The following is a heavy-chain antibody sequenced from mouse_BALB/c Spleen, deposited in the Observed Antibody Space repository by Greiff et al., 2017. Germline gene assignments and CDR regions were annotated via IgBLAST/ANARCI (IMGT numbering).Heavy chain of an antibody. CDR3: ARSRAGTRGDY. CDR2: INPSSGYT. J-gene: IGHJ2*01. V-gene: IGHV1-4*02. CDR1: GYTFTSYT. D-gene: IGHD3-3*01. Sequence: VQLQQSAAELARPGASVKMSCKASGYTFTSYTMHWVKQRPGQGLEWIGYINPSSGYTEYNQKFKDKTTLTADKSSSTAYMQLSSLTSEDSAVYYCARSRAGTRGDYWGQGTTLTVSS.